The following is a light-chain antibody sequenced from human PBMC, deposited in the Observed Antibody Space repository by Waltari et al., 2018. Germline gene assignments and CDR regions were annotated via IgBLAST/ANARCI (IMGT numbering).Light chain of an antibody. CDR2: EAS. V-gene: IGKV1-12*01. CDR1: RGISSY. Sequence: DIQMTQAPSFVSASVGDRVTITCRASRGISSYLAWYQQRPGQAPRLLISEASTLQRGGPSRVSGSGSGAEFTLTINSLQVEDFATYYCQQAHTFPITFGPGTTVDLK. CDR3: QQAHTFPIT. J-gene: IGKJ3*01.